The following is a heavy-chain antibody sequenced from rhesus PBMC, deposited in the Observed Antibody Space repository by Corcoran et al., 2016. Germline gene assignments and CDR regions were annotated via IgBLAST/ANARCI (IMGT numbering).Heavy chain of an antibody. V-gene: IGHV4-80*01. CDR1: GGSFSSYW. CDR3: ARYGIAAAPDDAFDF. D-gene: IGHD6-25*01. CDR2: INCNSWNP. J-gene: IGHJ3*01. Sequence: QVQLQESGPGLVKPSETLSLTCAVSGGSFSSYWWSWIRQPPGKGLEWIGEINCNSWNPNYNPSLQSRVPISKDASKTQFSLKLSSVTAADTAVYYCARYGIAAAPDDAFDFWGQGLRVTVSS.